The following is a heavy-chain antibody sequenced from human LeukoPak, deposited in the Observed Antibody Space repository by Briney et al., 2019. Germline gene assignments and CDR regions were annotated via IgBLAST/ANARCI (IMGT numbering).Heavy chain of an antibody. J-gene: IGHJ4*01. D-gene: IGHD6-13*01. Sequence: GGSLRLSCVISGFTFSDYWMNWVRQAPGKGLEWVGSINQNGAEKIYLDSVKGRFTISRDNPRNSPYLQMNSLRAEDTAIYYCARDGTAAGLYFDLWGQGALVTVSS. CDR1: GFTFSDYW. CDR2: INQNGAEK. V-gene: IGHV3-7*01. CDR3: ARDGTAAGLYFDL.